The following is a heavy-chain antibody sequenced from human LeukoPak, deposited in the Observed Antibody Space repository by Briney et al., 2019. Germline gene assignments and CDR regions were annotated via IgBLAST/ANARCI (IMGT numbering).Heavy chain of an antibody. J-gene: IGHJ4*02. CDR2: IKQDGSEK. D-gene: IGHD1-14*01. V-gene: IGHV3-7*03. CDR1: GFTFTTYW. Sequence: QPGGSLRLSCAASGFTFTTYWMSWVRQAPGKGLEWVANIKQDGSEKYYVDSVKGRFSISRDNAKSSLYLQMDSLRAEDTAVYYCAKATGYLLWGQGTLVIVSS. CDR3: AKATGYLL.